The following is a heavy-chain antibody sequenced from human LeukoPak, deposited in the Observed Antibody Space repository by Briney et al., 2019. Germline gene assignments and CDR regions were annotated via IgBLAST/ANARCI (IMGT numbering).Heavy chain of an antibody. V-gene: IGHV4-39*07. J-gene: IGHJ4*02. CDR2: IYSSGHT. Sequence: SETLSLTCTVSGVSISGTTYCWAWIRQPPGKGLEWIGSIYSSGHTIYNASLKSRITISVDRSENQFSLNLRSVAAADTAVYYCVADPINFDFWGQGNLVTVSS. CDR3: VADPINFDF. CDR1: GVSISGTTYC.